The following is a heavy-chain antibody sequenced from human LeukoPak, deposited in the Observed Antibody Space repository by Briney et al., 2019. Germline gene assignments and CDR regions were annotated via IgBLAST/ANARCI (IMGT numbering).Heavy chain of an antibody. J-gene: IGHJ4*02. D-gene: IGHD4-11*01. V-gene: IGHV4-39*01. CDR3: ASLNDYSNSNFDY. Sequence: SETLSPTCTVSGGSISSSSYYWGWIRQPPGKGLEWIGSIYYSGSTYYNPSLKSRVTISVDTSKNQFSLKLSSVTAADTAVYYCASLNDYSNSNFDYWGQGTLVTVSS. CDR2: IYYSGST. CDR1: GGSISSSSYY.